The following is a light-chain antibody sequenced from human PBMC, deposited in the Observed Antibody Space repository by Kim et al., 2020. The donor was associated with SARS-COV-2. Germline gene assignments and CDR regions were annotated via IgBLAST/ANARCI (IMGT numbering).Light chain of an antibody. J-gene: IGLJ2*01. CDR2: QDF. CDR1: KLGDAY. Sequence: SYELTQPPSVSVSPGQTASIACSGDKLGDAYASWYQQKPGQSPVLVIYQDFKRPSGIPARFSGSHSGNTATLTISGTQEMDEADYHWPAWDSSIGVFGGG. V-gene: IGLV3-1*01. CDR3: PAWDSSIGV.